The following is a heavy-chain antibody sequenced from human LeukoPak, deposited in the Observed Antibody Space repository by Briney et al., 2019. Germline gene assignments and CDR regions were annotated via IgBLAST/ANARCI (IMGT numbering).Heavy chain of an antibody. J-gene: IGHJ4*02. D-gene: IGHD2-15*01. V-gene: IGHV4-59*08. CDR3: ARLLVAAAPFDY. CDR1: GGSISSNY. Sequence: SETLSLTCTVSGGSISSNYWSWIRRPPGKGLEWIGYIYYSGSTNYNPSLKSRVTISVDTSKNQFSLKLSSVTAADTAAYYCARLLVAAAPFDYWGQGTLVTVSS. CDR2: IYYSGST.